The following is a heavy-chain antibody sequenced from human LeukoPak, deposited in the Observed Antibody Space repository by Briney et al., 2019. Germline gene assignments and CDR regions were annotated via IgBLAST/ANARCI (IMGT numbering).Heavy chain of an antibody. Sequence: SVKVSCKASGGTFSSYAISWVRQAPGQGLEWMGRIIPIFGTANYAQKFQGRVTITADKSTSTAYMELSSLRSEDTAVSYCARDLGGDGYNHLTYYFDYWGQGTLVTVSS. V-gene: IGHV1-69*06. CDR3: ARDLGGDGYNHLTYYFDY. J-gene: IGHJ4*02. D-gene: IGHD5-24*01. CDR1: GGTFSSYA. CDR2: IIPIFGTA.